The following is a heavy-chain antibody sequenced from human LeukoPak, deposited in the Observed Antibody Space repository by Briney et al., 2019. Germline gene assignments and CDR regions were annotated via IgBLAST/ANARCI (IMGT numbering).Heavy chain of an antibody. CDR2: MYTTGAT. Sequence: SETLSLTCTVSGDSISNGRFYWSWIRQPAGKGLEWIGRMYTTGATNYNSSLESRVTISIDTSKNQFSLRLTSVTAADTAVYFCARSCTNAVCYVDHWGQGTLVTVSS. CDR3: ARSCTNAVCYVDH. J-gene: IGHJ4*02. V-gene: IGHV4-61*02. D-gene: IGHD2-8*01. CDR1: GDSISNGRFY.